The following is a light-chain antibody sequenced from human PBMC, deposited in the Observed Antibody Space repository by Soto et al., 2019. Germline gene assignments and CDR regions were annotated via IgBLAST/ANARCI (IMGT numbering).Light chain of an antibody. V-gene: IGLV1-44*01. CDR1: SSNIGSNT. J-gene: IGLJ1*01. CDR3: AAWDDSPNGLYV. CDR2: RNN. Sequence: QSVLTQPPSASGTPGQRVTISCSGSSSNIGSNTVNWYQHLPGTAPKLLIYRNNQRPSGVPDRFSGSKSGTSASLAISGLQSEDEADYYCAAWDDSPNGLYVFGTGTKVTFL.